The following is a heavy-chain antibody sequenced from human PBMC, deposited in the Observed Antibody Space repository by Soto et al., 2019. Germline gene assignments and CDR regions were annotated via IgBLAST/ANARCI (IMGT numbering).Heavy chain of an antibody. CDR2: IDYSGTD. CDR1: AVSISSTSYN. J-gene: IGHJ4*02. V-gene: IGHV4-39*01. Sequence: PSQSLSLTCNVAAVSISSTSYNWDWLRQPPGKGLKWIGTIDYSGTDHNDPSLKSRINSTADPSKNQVSLTLTAVTAGDTAVYYCARQGSYWGRGALVTVSS. CDR3: ARQGSY.